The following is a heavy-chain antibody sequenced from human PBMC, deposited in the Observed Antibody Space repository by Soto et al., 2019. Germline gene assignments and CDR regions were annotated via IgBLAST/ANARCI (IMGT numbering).Heavy chain of an antibody. CDR1: GYSFTSYW. CDR2: IYPGDSDT. CDR3: ARPNRRDGYNDAFDI. V-gene: IGHV5-51*01. Sequence: GESLKISCKGSGYSFTSYWIGWVRQMPGKGLEWMGIIYPGDSDTRYSPSFQGQVTISADKSISTAYLQWSSLKDSDTAMYYCARPNRRDGYNDAFDIWGQGTMVTVSS. J-gene: IGHJ3*02. D-gene: IGHD5-12*01.